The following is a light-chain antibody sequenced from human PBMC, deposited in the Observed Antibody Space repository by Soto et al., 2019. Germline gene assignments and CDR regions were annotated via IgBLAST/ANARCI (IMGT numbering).Light chain of an antibody. J-gene: IGKJ1*01. Sequence: EIVMTQSPVTLSVSPGERATLSCRASQIITTNLAWYQQKPGQAPRLLIYDASTRVTGIPARFSGSGSGTEFTLTISSLKSEDFAVYYCLQYNNWPLTWTFGQGTKVDIK. CDR2: DAS. CDR3: LQYNNWPLTWT. CDR1: QIITTN. V-gene: IGKV3-15*01.